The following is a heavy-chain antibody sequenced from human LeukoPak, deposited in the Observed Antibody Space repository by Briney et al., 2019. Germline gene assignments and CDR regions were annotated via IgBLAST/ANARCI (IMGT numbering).Heavy chain of an antibody. D-gene: IGHD3-22*01. V-gene: IGHV3-66*01. CDR3: ALDYDTSGYSH. CDR2: IYSGGST. CDR1: GFTVSSNY. J-gene: IGHJ4*02. Sequence: PGGSLRLSCAASGFTVSSNYMSWVRQAPGKGLEWVSVIYSGGSTYYADSVKGRFTISRDNSKNTVYLQMNSLRAEDTAVYYCALDYDTSGYSHWGQGALVTVSS.